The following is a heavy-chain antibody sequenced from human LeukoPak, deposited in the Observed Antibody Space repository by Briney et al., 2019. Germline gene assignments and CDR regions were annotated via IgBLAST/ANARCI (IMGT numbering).Heavy chain of an antibody. Sequence: GASVKVSCKASGYTFTSYAMHWVRQAPGQRLEWMGWINAGNGNTKYSQKFQGRVTITRDTSASTAYMELSSLRSEDTAVYYCASDGVAGIGAAGMLDYWGQGTLVTVSS. CDR3: ASDGVAGIGAAGMLDY. CDR1: GYTFTSYA. CDR2: INAGNGNT. V-gene: IGHV1-3*01. J-gene: IGHJ4*02. D-gene: IGHD6-13*01.